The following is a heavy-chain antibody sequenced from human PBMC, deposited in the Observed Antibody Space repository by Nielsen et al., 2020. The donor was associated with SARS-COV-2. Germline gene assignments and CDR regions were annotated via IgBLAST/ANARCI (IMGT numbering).Heavy chain of an antibody. CDR3: ATPRPGL. J-gene: IGHJ4*02. Sequence: GESLKISCAASGFIFSSYAITWVRQAPGKGLEWVSAITGSGGDTYYADSVKGRFTISRDNSRNTLYLQMNFLTAEDTAVYYCATPRPGLWGQGTLVTVSS. D-gene: IGHD6-6*01. CDR1: GFIFSSYA. V-gene: IGHV3-23*01. CDR2: ITGSGGDT.